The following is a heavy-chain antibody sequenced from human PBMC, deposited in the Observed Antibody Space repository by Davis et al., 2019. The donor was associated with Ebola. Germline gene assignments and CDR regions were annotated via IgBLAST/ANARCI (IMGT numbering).Heavy chain of an antibody. D-gene: IGHD6-19*01. Sequence: ASVKVSCKASGYTFTSYAMHWVRQAPGQRLEWMGWINAGNGNTKYSQKFQGRVTITRDTSASTAYMELSSLRSEDTAVYYCARDSSGWYYFDYWGQGTLITVSS. V-gene: IGHV1-3*01. CDR3: ARDSSGWYYFDY. J-gene: IGHJ4*02. CDR1: GYTFTSYA. CDR2: INAGNGNT.